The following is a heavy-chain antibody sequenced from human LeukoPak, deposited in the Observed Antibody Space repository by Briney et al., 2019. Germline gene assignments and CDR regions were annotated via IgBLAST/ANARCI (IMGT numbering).Heavy chain of an antibody. CDR2: ISSSSSYI. CDR3: ARDNYYGSGYEYFQH. CDR1: GFTFSSYS. J-gene: IGHJ1*01. D-gene: IGHD3-10*01. Sequence: GSLRLSCAASGFTFSSYSMNWVRQAPGKGLEWVSSISSSSSYIYYADSVKGRFTISRDNAKNSLYLQMNSLRAEDTAVYYCARDNYYGSGYEYFQHWGQSTLVTVSS. V-gene: IGHV3-21*01.